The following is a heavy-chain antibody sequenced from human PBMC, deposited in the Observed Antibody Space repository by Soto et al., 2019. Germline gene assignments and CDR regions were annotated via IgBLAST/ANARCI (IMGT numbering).Heavy chain of an antibody. V-gene: IGHV1-69*13. CDR3: ASIIHDSSRYSY. J-gene: IGHJ4*02. CDR1: GGTFSSYA. Sequence: SVKVSCKASGGTFSSYAISWVRQAPGQGLEWMGGIIPIFGTANYAQKFQGRVTITADESTSTAYMELSSLRSEDTAVYYCASIIHDSSRYSYWGQGTLVTVSS. CDR2: IIPIFGTA. D-gene: IGHD3-22*01.